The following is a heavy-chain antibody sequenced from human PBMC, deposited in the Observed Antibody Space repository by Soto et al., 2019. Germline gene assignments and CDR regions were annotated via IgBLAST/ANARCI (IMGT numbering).Heavy chain of an antibody. Sequence: EVQLVESGGGLVKPGGSLRLSCAASGFTFSSYSMNWVRQAPGKGLEWVSSISSSSSYIYYADSVKGRFTISRDNAKNSLYLQINSLRDEDTAVYYCARDEQQVALDYYYGYYMDVWGKGTTVTVSS. CDR2: ISSSSSYI. CDR1: GFTFSSYS. V-gene: IGHV3-21*01. J-gene: IGHJ6*03. D-gene: IGHD6-13*01. CDR3: ARDEQQVALDYYYGYYMDV.